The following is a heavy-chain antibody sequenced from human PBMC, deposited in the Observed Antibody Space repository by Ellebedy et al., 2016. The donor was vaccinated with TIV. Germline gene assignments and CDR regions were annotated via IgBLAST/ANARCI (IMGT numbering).Heavy chain of an antibody. CDR2: ISGSGGST. D-gene: IGHD3-3*01. J-gene: IGHJ3*02. CDR1: GSTFSSYA. V-gene: IGHV3-23*01. Sequence: PGGSLRLSCAASGSTFSSYAMSWVRQAPGKGLEWVSAISGSGGSTYYADSVKGRFTISRDNSKNTLYLQMNSLRAEDTAVYYCAKVRSGNFDAFDIWGQGTMVTVSS. CDR3: AKVRSGNFDAFDI.